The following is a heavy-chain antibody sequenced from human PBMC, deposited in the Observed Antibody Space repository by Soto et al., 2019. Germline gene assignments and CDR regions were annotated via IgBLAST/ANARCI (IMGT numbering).Heavy chain of an antibody. V-gene: IGHV1-3*01. CDR1: GYTFTSYA. J-gene: IGHJ5*02. CDR3: ARGPLRNWFDP. CDR2: INAGNANT. Sequence: ASVKVSCKASGYTFTSYAMHWVRQAPGQRLEWMGWINAGNANTKYSQKFQGRVTITRDASASTAYMELSSLRSEDTAVYYCARGPLRNWFDPWGQGTLVTVSS.